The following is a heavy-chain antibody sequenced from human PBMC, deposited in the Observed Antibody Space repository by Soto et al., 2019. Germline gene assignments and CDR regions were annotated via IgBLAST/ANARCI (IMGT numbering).Heavy chain of an antibody. CDR2: MYYSGST. V-gene: IGHV4-59*01. Sequence: PSETLSLTCTVSGGSISSYYWGWVRQPPGKGLEWIGYMYYSGSTNYNPSLKSRVTMSVDTSKKRFSLKLTSVTAADTAIYYIIESSDWSRAFDYWGQGALVTV. CDR1: GGSISSYY. CDR3: IESSDWSRAFDY. D-gene: IGHD6-19*01. J-gene: IGHJ4*02.